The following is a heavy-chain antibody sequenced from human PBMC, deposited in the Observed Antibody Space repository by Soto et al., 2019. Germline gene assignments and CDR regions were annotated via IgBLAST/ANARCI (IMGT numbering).Heavy chain of an antibody. CDR1: GFTFSSYG. CDR2: IWYDGSNK. J-gene: IGHJ6*02. Sequence: QVQLVESGGGVVQPGRSLRLSCAASGFTFSSYGMHWVRQAPGKGLERVAVIWYDGSNKYYADSVKGRFTISRDNSKNTLYLQMNSLRAEDTAVYYCARDLGLWAGGMDVWGQGTTVSVSS. CDR3: ARDLGLWAGGMDV. V-gene: IGHV3-33*01. D-gene: IGHD3-10*01.